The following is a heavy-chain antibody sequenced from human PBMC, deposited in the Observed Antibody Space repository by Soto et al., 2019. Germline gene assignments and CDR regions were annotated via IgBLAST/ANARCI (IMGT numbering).Heavy chain of an antibody. V-gene: IGHV6-1*01. CDR1: GGSVSSNTAS. CDR3: AKGDKPGPKTRHAFDP. Sequence: SPTLSLTCDISGGSVSSNTASWNLVRQSPSRVLEWLGRTYSRSKWYNDYAVSVKSRIIINPDTSKNQFSLQLNSVTPEDTAVYYCAKGDKPGPKTRHAFDPWGQGILVT. J-gene: IGHJ5*02. CDR2: TYSRSKWYN.